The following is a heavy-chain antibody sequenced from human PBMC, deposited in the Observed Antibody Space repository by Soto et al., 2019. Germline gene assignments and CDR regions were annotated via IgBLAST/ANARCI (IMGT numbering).Heavy chain of an antibody. CDR1: GFTFSSSS. D-gene: IGHD4-17*01. J-gene: IGHJ4*02. V-gene: IGHV3-21*01. CDR3: ARAPSDYGAGSHHYFHY. CDR2: ISSTSDYI. Sequence: EVQLVESGGGLVKPGGSLRLSCAASGFTFSSSSMNWVRQAPGKGLEWVSSISSTSDYIDYADSVKGRVTSSRDNANNSLDARMNSLGAGDTAGYYCARAPSDYGAGSHHYFHYWGQGTRVTVSS.